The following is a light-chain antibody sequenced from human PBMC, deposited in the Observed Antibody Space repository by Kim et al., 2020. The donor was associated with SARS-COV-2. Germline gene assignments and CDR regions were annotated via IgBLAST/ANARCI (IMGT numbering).Light chain of an antibody. CDR3: HQYNNWPLT. CDR1: QSVSSN. CDR2: GAS. Sequence: EIVMTQSPATLSVSPGERATLSCRASQSVSSNLAWYQQKPGQAPRFLIYGASTRATGIPARFSGSGSGTEFTLTISSLQSEDFAVYYCHQYNNWPLTFGGGTKGDIK. J-gene: IGKJ4*01. V-gene: IGKV3-15*01.